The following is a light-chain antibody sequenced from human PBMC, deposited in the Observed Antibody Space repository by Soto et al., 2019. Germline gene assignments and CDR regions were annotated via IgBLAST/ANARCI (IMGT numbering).Light chain of an antibody. Sequence: QSVLTQPPSSSGSPGQSVTISCTGTSSDVGGYNYVSWYQQNPGKASKVIIYEVSKRPSGVPDCFSGSRSGSTASLTVSGLQAEDEADYYCSSYAVTTSVVVGTGTKVNVL. CDR2: EVS. V-gene: IGLV2-8*01. CDR1: SSDVGGYNY. CDR3: SSYAVTTSVV. J-gene: IGLJ1*01.